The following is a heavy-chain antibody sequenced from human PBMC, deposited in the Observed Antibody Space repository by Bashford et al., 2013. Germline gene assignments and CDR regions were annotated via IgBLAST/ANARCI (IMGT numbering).Heavy chain of an antibody. CDR2: IYHSGST. D-gene: IGHD3-22*01. V-gene: IGHV4-59*08. J-gene: IGHJ3*02. CDR3: ARPVGSGFDYYDSPLGGFDI. Sequence: SETLSLTCTVSGGSISSDYWSWIRQPPGKGLEWIGHIYHSGSTNYNPSLKSRVTISVDTSKNQFSLKLSSVTAADTAVYYCARPVGSGFDYYDSPLGGFDIWGLGTMVTVSS. CDR1: GGSISSDY.